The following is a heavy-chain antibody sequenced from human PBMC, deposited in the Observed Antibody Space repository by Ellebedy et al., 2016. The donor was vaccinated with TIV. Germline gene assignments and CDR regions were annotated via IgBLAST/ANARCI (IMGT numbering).Heavy chain of an antibody. CDR2: IDWEDDK. J-gene: IGHJ3*01. Sequence: SGPTLVKPTETLTLTCTVSGFSLSNARMCVSWIRQPPGKALEWLALIDWEDDKFYSPSLQTRLAISTDISKNQVVLTMTNMDPADTATYYCARYSSSTYYYAYDVWGHGTMVTVSS. CDR3: ARYSSSTYYYAYDV. CDR1: GFSLSNARMC. D-gene: IGHD2-2*01. V-gene: IGHV2-70*12.